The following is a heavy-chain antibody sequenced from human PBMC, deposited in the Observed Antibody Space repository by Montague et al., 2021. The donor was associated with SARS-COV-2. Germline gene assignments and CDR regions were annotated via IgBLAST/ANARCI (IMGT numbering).Heavy chain of an antibody. CDR1: GGSFSGYY. J-gene: IGHJ5*02. CDR3: ASLTLGYCSSTSCYSDWFDP. V-gene: IGHV4-34*01. CDR2: IYHSGST. Sequence: SETLSLTCAVYGGSFSGYYWSWIRQPPGKGLEWIGEIYHSGSTNYNPSLKSRVTISVDTSKNQFSLKLSSVTAADTAVYYCASLTLGYCSSTSCYSDWFDPWGQGTLVTVSS. D-gene: IGHD2-2*02.